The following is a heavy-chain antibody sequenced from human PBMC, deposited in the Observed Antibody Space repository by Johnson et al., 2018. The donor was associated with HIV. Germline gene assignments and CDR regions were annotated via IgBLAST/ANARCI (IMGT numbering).Heavy chain of an antibody. CDR1: GFTFDDYG. V-gene: IGHV3-20*04. CDR3: ARVGVDDAFDF. J-gene: IGHJ3*01. Sequence: VQLVESGGGLVQPGRSLRLSCAASGFTFDDYGMSWVRQAPGKGLEWVAGINWNGGSTDYADSVKGRFTISRENAKNSLFLQMNSLRAEDTALYSCARVGVDDAFDFWGQGTMVTVSS. D-gene: IGHD2-15*01. CDR2: INWNGGST.